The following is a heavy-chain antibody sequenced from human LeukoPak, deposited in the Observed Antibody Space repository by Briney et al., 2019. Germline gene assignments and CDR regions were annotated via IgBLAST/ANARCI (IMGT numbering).Heavy chain of an antibody. CDR3: ASSIAVADYYFDY. J-gene: IGHJ4*02. D-gene: IGHD6-19*01. CDR2: IKQDGSEK. CDR1: GFTFSTYG. Sequence: GGSLRLSCAASGFTFSTYGMHWVRQAPGKGLEWVANIKQDGSEKYYVDSVKGRFTISRDNAKNSLYLQMNSLRAEDTAVYYCASSIAVADYYFDYWGQGTLVTVSS. V-gene: IGHV3-7*01.